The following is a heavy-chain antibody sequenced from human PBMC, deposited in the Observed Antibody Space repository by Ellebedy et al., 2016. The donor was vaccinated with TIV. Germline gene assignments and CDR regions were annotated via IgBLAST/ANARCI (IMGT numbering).Heavy chain of an antibody. V-gene: IGHV3-48*04. D-gene: IGHD4-17*01. CDR2: ISTGLPTI. CDR1: GFTFSRYS. Sequence: GESLKISXAASGFTFSRYSMNWVRQAPGKGLEWLSYISTGLPTIYYADSVRGRFTISRDNAKNSLYLQMNSLRAEDTAVYYCASEIDDNDYGSNNWFNPWGQGTLVTVSS. J-gene: IGHJ5*02. CDR3: ASEIDDNDYGSNNWFNP.